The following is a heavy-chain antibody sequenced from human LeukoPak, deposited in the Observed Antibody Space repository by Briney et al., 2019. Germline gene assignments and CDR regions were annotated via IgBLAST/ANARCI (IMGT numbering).Heavy chain of an antibody. J-gene: IGHJ4*02. V-gene: IGHV3-48*01. CDR1: GFTFSSYS. Sequence: GGSLRLSCAASGFTFSSYSMNWVRQAPGKGLEWVSYISSSSSTIYYADSVKGRFTISRDNAKNSLYLQMNSLRAEDTAVYYCARESSGSYYSGFDYWGQGTLVTVSS. CDR2: ISSSSSTI. CDR3: ARESSGSYYSGFDY. D-gene: IGHD1-26*01.